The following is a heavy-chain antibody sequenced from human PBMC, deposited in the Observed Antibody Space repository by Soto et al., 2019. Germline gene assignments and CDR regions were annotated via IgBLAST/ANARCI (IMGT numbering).Heavy chain of an antibody. D-gene: IGHD2-15*01. CDR3: ARSGGLDRDFNY. V-gene: IGHV1-69*01. J-gene: IGHJ4*02. CDR1: GYTFTSYG. Sequence: KISCQASGYTFTSYGISWVRQAPGQGLEWMGGIIPMFDTPIYAQKFQDRVTITADESTSTAYMQLSSLRSGDTAVYYCARSGGLDRDFNYWGQGSLVTVSS. CDR2: IIPMFDTP.